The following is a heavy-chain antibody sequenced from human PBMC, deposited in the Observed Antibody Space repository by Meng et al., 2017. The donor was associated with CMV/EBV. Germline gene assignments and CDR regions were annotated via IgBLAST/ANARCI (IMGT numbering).Heavy chain of an antibody. CDR1: GGTFSSYA. Sequence: QGQRVQAGAEVKKPGSSVKFSGKASGGTFSSYAISWVRQAPGQGLEWMGGIIPIFGTANYAQKFQGRVTITADESTSTAYMELSSLRSEDTAVYYCASVTGIGWWYFDLWGRGTLVTVSS. J-gene: IGHJ2*01. V-gene: IGHV1-69*12. CDR2: IIPIFGTA. CDR3: ASVTGIGWWYFDL. D-gene: IGHD1-20*01.